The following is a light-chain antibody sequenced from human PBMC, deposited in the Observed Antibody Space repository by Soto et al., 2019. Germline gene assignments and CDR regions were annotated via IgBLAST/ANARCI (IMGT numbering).Light chain of an antibody. CDR3: SSYSDSDTKV. Sequence: QSVLTQPRSVSGSPGQSVTISCSGTSSDVGAYYYVSWYQHLPGKAPKLMIYDVTKRPSGVPDRFSGSKSGNTASLTISGLQAEDEADYYCSSYSDSDTKVFGTGTKVTVL. V-gene: IGLV2-11*01. CDR1: SSDVGAYYY. CDR2: DVT. J-gene: IGLJ1*01.